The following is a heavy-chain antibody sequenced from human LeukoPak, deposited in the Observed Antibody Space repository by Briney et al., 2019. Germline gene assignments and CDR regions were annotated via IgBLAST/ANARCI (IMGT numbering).Heavy chain of an antibody. Sequence: GGSLRLSCAASGFTFSSSAMHWVRQAPGKGLEWVAVISYDGSYKYYADSVKGRFTISRDNSKNTLYLQMDTLRTEDTAVFYCAKGTGNWYFDLWGRGTLVTVSS. J-gene: IGHJ2*01. V-gene: IGHV3-30*04. D-gene: IGHD1/OR15-1a*01. CDR1: GFTFSSSA. CDR2: ISYDGSYK. CDR3: AKGTGNWYFDL.